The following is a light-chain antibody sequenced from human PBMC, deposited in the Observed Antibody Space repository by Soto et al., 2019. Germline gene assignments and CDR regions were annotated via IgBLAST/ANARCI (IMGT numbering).Light chain of an antibody. CDR2: GAS. CDR3: QQYNNWSPIT. J-gene: IGKJ4*01. Sequence: EIVMTQSPATLSVSPGERATLSCRASQSVSINLAWYQQKPGQAPRLLIYGASTRATGIPAWCSGSGSGTEFSLTISSLQSADFAVYYCQQYNNWSPITFGGGTKVEIK. CDR1: QSVSIN. V-gene: IGKV3-15*01.